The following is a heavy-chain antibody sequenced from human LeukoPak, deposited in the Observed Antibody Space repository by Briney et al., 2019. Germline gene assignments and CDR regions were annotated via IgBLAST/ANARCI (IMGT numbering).Heavy chain of an antibody. CDR1: GGSFSGYY. V-gene: IGHV4-34*01. CDR2: IYYSGST. Sequence: SETLSLTCAVYGGSFSGYYWSWIRQPPGKGLEWIGSIYYSGSTYYNPSLKSRVTISVDTSKNQFSLKLSSVTAADTAVYYCARHEWFGSFDYWGQGTLVTVSS. CDR3: ARHEWFGSFDY. J-gene: IGHJ4*02. D-gene: IGHD3-10*01.